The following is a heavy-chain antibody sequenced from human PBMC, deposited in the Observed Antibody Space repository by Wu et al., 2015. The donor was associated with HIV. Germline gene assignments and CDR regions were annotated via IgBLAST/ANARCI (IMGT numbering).Heavy chain of an antibody. CDR1: GYTFVSYD. CDR3: ARGPSTRADEVGGYWFDP. V-gene: IGHV1-8*01. CDR2: MNPKSGHT. Sequence: QVALVQSGAEVKKPGASVKVSCKAFGYTFVSYDIHWVRQAPGQGLEWMGWMNPKSGHTGYSQKFQGRITMTRDNSISTAYMELSRLRSADTAVFYCARGPSTRADEVGGYWFDPWGRGNPGQRLL. D-gene: IGHD3-16*01. J-gene: IGHJ5*02.